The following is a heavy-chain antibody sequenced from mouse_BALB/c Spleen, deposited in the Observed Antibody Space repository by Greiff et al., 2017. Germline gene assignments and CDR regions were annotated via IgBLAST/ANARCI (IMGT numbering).Heavy chain of an antibody. CDR1: GYSITSDYA. J-gene: IGHJ3*01. Sequence: EVKLMESGPGLVKPSQSLSLTCTVTGYSITSDYAWNWIRQFPGNKLEWMGYISYSGSTSYNPSLKSRISITRDTSKNQFFLQLNSVTTEDTATYYCASIYDGYYLAYWGQGTLVTVSA. CDR2: ISYSGST. CDR3: ASIYDGYYLAY. V-gene: IGHV3-2*02. D-gene: IGHD2-3*01.